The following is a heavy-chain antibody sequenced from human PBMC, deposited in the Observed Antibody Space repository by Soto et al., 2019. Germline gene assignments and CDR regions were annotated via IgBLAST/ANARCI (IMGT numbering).Heavy chain of an antibody. Sequence: QVQLVQSGAEVKKPGASVKVSCKASGYTFTSYDINWVRQATGQGLEWMGWMNPNRANTGYAQKFQGRVTMTRNTSLRPAYMELRSLRSEDTAVYYCAIEGVRGMDVWGQGTTVTVSS. V-gene: IGHV1-8*01. CDR1: GYTFTSYD. CDR3: AIEGVRGMDV. J-gene: IGHJ6*02. CDR2: MNPNRANT. D-gene: IGHD3-16*01.